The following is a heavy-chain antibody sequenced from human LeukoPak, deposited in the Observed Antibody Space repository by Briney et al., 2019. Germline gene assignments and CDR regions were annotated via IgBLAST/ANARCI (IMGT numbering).Heavy chain of an antibody. J-gene: IGHJ4*02. Sequence: SETLSLTCTVSGGSISSYYWSWIRQPPGKGLEWIGYIYYSGGTNYNPSLKSRVTISVDTSKNQFSLKLSSVTAADTAVYYCARAGSSGWAYYFDYWGQGTLVTVSS. CDR1: GGSISSYY. D-gene: IGHD6-19*01. V-gene: IGHV4-59*01. CDR2: IYYSGGT. CDR3: ARAGSSGWAYYFDY.